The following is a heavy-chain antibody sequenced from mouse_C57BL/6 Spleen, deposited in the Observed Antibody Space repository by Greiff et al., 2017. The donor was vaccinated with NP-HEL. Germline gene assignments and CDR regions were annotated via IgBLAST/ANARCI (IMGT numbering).Heavy chain of an antibody. D-gene: IGHD1-1*01. CDR3: SRITTVVPTDY. Sequence: QVQLKQPGTELVKPGASVKLSCKASGYTFTSYWMHWVKQRPGQGLEWIGNINPSNGGTKYNEKFKSKATLTVDKSSSTAYMQLSSLTSEESAVYACSRITTVVPTDYWGQGTTLTVSS. CDR1: GYTFTSYW. J-gene: IGHJ2*01. V-gene: IGHV1-53*01. CDR2: INPSNGGT.